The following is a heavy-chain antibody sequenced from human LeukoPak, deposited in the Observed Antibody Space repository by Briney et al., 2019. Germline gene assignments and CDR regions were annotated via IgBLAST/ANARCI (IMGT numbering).Heavy chain of an antibody. V-gene: IGHV3-23*01. J-gene: IGHJ5*02. CDR1: GFTFGSYA. CDR3: ARGPGSGRNYNWFDP. Sequence: PGGSLRLSCAASGFTFGSYAMYWVRQTPGKGLEWVSGIFGSGGSAHYADSVKGRFTIARDNAKNSLYLQMNSLRAEDTAVYYCARGPGSGRNYNWFDPWGQGTLVTVSS. CDR2: IFGSGGSA. D-gene: IGHD3-10*01.